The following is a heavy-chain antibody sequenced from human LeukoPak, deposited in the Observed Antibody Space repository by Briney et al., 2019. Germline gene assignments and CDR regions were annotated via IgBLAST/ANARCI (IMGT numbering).Heavy chain of an antibody. V-gene: IGHV1-18*01. Sequence: ASVKVSCKASGYTFTSYGIRWVRPAPGQGLEWMGWTSAYNGNTNYAQKLQGRVTMTTDTSTSTAYMELRSLRSDDTAVYYCARVVTMVRGKLKDFDYWGQGTLVTVSS. J-gene: IGHJ4*02. CDR2: TSAYNGNT. CDR3: ARVVTMVRGKLKDFDY. CDR1: GYTFTSYG. D-gene: IGHD3-10*01.